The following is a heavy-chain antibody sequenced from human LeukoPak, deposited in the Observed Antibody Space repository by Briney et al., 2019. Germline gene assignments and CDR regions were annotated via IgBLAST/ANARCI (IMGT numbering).Heavy chain of an antibody. Sequence: TSETLSLTCAVYGGSFSGYYWSWIRQPPGKGLEWIGEINHSGSTNYNPSLKSRVTISVDTSKNQFSLKLSSVTAADTAVYYCAREGGYCSSTSCYATYNFDYWGQGTLVTVSS. V-gene: IGHV4-34*01. CDR3: AREGGYCSSTSCYATYNFDY. J-gene: IGHJ4*02. D-gene: IGHD2-2*03. CDR1: GGSFSGYY. CDR2: INHSGST.